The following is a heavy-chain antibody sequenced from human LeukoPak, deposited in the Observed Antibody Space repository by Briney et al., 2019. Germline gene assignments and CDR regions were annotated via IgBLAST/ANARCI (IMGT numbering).Heavy chain of an antibody. CDR2: INPNSGGT. CDR3: ARRVSSGYYYTADYFDY. J-gene: IGHJ4*02. CDR1: GYPLTAYF. V-gene: IGHV1-2*02. Sequence: ASVKVSCKASGYPLTAYFMHWVRQAPGQGLEWMGWINPNSGGTIYAQKFQGRVTMTRDTSISTACMELTRLTSDDTAVYYCARRVSSGYYYTADYFDYWGQGTLVTVSS. D-gene: IGHD3-22*01.